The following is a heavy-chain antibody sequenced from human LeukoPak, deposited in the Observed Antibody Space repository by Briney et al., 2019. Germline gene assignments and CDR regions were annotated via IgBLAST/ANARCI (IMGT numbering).Heavy chain of an antibody. V-gene: IGHV3-33*01. Sequence: GTSLRLSCAASGFIFSNYGMPWVRQAPGKGLEWVALIWYDGSNKHYADSVKGRFTISRDNSKNTLYLQMSSLRVEDTAVYYCASRGQALDYWGQGTLATVSS. CDR1: GFIFSNYG. CDR2: IWYDGSNK. D-gene: IGHD3-10*01. CDR3: ASRGQALDY. J-gene: IGHJ4*02.